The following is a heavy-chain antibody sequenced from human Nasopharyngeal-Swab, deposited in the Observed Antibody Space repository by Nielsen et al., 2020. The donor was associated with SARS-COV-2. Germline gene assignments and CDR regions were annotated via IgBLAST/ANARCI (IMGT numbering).Heavy chain of an antibody. D-gene: IGHD1-26*01. CDR2: IYYSGST. CDR3: ARGGGRSSYRVVDY. Sequence: WIRQPPGQGLEWIGYIYYSGSTNYNPSLKSRVTISVDTSNNQFSLKLSSVTAADTAVYYCARGGGRSSYRVVDYWGQGTLVTVSS. J-gene: IGHJ4*02. V-gene: IGHV4-59*01.